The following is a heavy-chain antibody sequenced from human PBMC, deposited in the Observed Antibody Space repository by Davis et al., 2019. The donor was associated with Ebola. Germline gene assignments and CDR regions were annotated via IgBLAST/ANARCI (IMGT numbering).Heavy chain of an antibody. D-gene: IGHD5-18*01. Sequence: SETLSLTCAVYGGSFSGYYWSWIRQPPEKGLEWIGEINHSGNTNYNPSLKSRVTISVDRSKNKFSLKLSSVTAADTAVYYCARGGDTYGYYFDYWGQGTLVTVSS. CDR1: GGSFSGYY. CDR3: ARGGDTYGYYFDY. V-gene: IGHV4-34*01. J-gene: IGHJ4*02. CDR2: INHSGNT.